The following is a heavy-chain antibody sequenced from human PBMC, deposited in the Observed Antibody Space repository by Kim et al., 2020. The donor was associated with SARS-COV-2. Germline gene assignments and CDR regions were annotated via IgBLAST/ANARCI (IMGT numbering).Heavy chain of an antibody. CDR2: INQHGSEK. CDR1: GFSFSNHW. Sequence: GGSLRLSCAASGFSFSNHWMTWVRQAPGRGPEWVANINQHGSEKYYVASVGGRFTISRDDANNSLYLQMNSLRAEDTATYYCARNNAMDVWGQGTTVTVSS. J-gene: IGHJ6*02. V-gene: IGHV3-7*03. CDR3: ARNNAMDV.